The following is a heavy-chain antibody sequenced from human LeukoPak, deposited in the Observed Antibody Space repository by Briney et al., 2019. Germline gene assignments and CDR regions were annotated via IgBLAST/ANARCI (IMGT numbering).Heavy chain of an antibody. CDR1: GFTFSSYA. V-gene: IGHV3-33*01. J-gene: IGHJ4*02. CDR2: LWYDGSKT. Sequence: PGGSLRLSCAASGFTFSSYAMHWVRQAPGKGLEWVAVLWYDGSKTYSADSVKGRITISRDDSKNTLYLQMNSLRAEDTAVYYCARGVDYYDSGGTIYYWGQGTLVTVSS. CDR3: ARGVDYYDSGGTIYY. D-gene: IGHD3-22*01.